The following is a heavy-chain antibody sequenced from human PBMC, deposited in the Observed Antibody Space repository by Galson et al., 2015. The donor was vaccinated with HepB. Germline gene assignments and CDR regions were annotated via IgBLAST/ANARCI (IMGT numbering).Heavy chain of an antibody. CDR2: IESKTDGETT. CDR3: TTDPTTSVSWQCLVLDYYYYMDV. V-gene: IGHV3-15*04. CDR1: GFTFSNAW. Sequence: SLRLSCAASGFTFSNAWMSWVRQAPGKGLEWVGRIESKTDGETTDYAAPVKGRFTISRDYSKNTMYLKMNSLKTEDTAVYYCTTDPTTSVSWQCLVLDYYYYMDVWGKGTTVTVSS. J-gene: IGHJ6*03. D-gene: IGHD6-19*01.